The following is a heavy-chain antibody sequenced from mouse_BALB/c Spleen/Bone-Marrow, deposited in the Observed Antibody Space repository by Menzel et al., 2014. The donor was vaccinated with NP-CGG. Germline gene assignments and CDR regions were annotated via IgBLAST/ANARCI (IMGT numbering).Heavy chain of an antibody. Sequence: DVMLVESGGDLVKPGGSLKLSCAAPGFTFSNYALSWVRQTPEKRLEWVASISTGGSTYYLDSVKGRFTISRDSARSILYLQMSSLRSEDTAMYYCARNYYGSFAYWGQGTLVTVSA. V-gene: IGHV5-6-5*01. CDR3: ARNYYGSFAY. D-gene: IGHD1-1*01. CDR2: ISTGGST. CDR1: GFTFSNYA. J-gene: IGHJ3*01.